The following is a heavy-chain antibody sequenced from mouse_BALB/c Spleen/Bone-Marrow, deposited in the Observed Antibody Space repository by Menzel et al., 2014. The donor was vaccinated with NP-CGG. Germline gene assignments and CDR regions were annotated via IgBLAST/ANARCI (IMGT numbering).Heavy chain of an antibody. CDR2: IWSDGST. J-gene: IGHJ4*01. CDR3: ARHRYYAMDY. Sequence: VQVVESGPGLVAPSQSLSITCTISGFSLTNYGVHWVRQPPGKGLEWLVVIWSDGSTTYNSALKTRLSNSKDNSKSXVFLKMNSLQTDDTAMYYGARHRYYAMDYWGQGTSVTVSS. V-gene: IGHV2-6-1*01. CDR1: GFSLTNYG.